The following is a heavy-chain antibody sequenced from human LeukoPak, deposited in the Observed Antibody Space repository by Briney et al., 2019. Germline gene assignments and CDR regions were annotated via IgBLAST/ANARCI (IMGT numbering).Heavy chain of an antibody. D-gene: IGHD3-10*01. CDR3: ARGEYGSGSYYRSHYYYYYYIDV. CDR2: INHSGST. CDR1: GGSFSGYY. V-gene: IGHV4-34*01. J-gene: IGHJ6*03. Sequence: SETLSLTCAVYGGSFSGYYWSWIRQPPGKGLEWIGEINHSGSTNYNPSLKSRVTISVDTSKNQFSLKLSSVTAADTAVYYCARGEYGSGSYYRSHYYYYYYIDVWGKGTTVTISS.